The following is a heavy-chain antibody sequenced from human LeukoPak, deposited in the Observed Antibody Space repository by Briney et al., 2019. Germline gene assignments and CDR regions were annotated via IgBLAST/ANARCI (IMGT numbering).Heavy chain of an antibody. CDR3: AKGGTSYYDRSGYFDY. D-gene: IGHD3-22*01. J-gene: IGHJ4*02. Sequence: GGSLRLSCAASGFTFSSHWMNWIRQAPNKGLVWVAHINPDGSERGYADSVKGRFTISRDNAKNTLYLQMSSLRAEDTAVYYCAKGGTSYYDRSGYFDYWGQGTLVTVSS. CDR1: GFTFSSHW. CDR2: INPDGSER. V-gene: IGHV3-74*01.